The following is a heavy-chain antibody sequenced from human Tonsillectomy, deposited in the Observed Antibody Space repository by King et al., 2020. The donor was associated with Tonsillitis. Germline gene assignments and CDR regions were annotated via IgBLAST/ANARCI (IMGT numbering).Heavy chain of an antibody. Sequence: QLQESGPGLVKPSGTLSLTCAVSGDSITSNNCWSWVRRTPGKGLEWIGEIYHRGTTNYNPSLTGRITISIDRSKNQFFLRLTSVTAADTALYFCARAPGFVTTNFDSWCQGTLVTVSS. D-gene: IGHD4-11*01. V-gene: IGHV4-4*02. J-gene: IGHJ4*02. CDR2: IYHRGTT. CDR3: ARAPGFVTTNFDS. CDR1: GDSITSNNC.